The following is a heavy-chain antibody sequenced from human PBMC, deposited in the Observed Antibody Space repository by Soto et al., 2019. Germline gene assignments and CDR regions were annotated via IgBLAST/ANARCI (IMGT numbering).Heavy chain of an antibody. CDR1: GFTFSTYA. J-gene: IGHJ4*02. CDR3: AKSPYAAGSFSPSALDY. D-gene: IGHD3-10*01. CDR2: ISGSGDNT. Sequence: EVQLLESGGGLVQPGGSLRLSCAASGFTFSTYAMNWVRQAPGKALEWVSSISGSGDNTYYADSVKGRFTISRDNSKNTLYVQMNSLRDEDTAVYYCAKSPYAAGSFSPSALDYWGQGTLVTVSS. V-gene: IGHV3-23*01.